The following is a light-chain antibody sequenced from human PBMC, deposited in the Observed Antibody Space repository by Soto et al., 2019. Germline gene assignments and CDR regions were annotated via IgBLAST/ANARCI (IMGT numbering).Light chain of an antibody. Sequence: DIQLTQSPSFLSASVGDRVTITCRASQDISRYLAWYQQKPGKAPKLLIYPASTLESGVPSRFSGSGSGTEFTLTISSLQPEDFATYYCQQLNSYPITFGQGTRLEMK. J-gene: IGKJ5*01. V-gene: IGKV1-9*01. CDR3: QQLNSYPIT. CDR2: PAS. CDR1: QDISRY.